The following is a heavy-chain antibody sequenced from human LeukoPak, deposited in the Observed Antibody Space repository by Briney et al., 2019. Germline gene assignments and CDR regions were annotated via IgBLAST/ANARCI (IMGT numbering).Heavy chain of an antibody. J-gene: IGHJ4*02. CDR2: VNTVSSYI. CDR3: ARLRRNSDRSDFFYYYDH. V-gene: IGHV3-21*01. CDR1: GFTFSDYS. D-gene: IGHD3-22*01. Sequence: GGSLRLSCAASGFTFSDYSMNWVRQAPGRGLEWVASVNTVSSYIYYADSMRGRFTISRDNAKNSLSLQMNSLRAEDTAVYYCARLRRNSDRSDFFYYYDHWGQGTLVTVSS.